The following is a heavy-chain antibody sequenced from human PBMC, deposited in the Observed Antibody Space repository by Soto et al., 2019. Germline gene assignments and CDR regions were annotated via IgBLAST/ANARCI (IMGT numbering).Heavy chain of an antibody. J-gene: IGHJ4*02. CDR3: ARGSVGATWFDY. CDR2: IYFTGTT. Sequence: QVHLQESGPGLVKPSQTLSLTCTVSGDSITRSGFYWSWIRQHPETGLEWLGYIYFTGTTYYNPSLKSRVTISVETSKIHFSLKLNSVTAADTAIYYCARGSVGATWFDYWGQGSLVTVSS. CDR1: GDSITRSGFY. V-gene: IGHV4-31*03. D-gene: IGHD1-26*01.